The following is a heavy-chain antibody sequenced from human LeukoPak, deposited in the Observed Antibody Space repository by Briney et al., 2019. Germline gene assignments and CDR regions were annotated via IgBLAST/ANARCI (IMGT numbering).Heavy chain of an antibody. CDR3: ARGYPLSTTAAGTYFQH. CDR2: INPNSGGT. Sequence: EASVKVSCKASGYTFSGYYMHWVRQAPGQGLEWMGWINPNSGGTNYAQKFQGRVTMTRDTSISTAYMELGRLRSDDTAVYYCARGYPLSTTAAGTYFQHWGQGTLVTVSS. CDR1: GYTFSGYY. V-gene: IGHV1-2*02. J-gene: IGHJ1*01. D-gene: IGHD6-13*01.